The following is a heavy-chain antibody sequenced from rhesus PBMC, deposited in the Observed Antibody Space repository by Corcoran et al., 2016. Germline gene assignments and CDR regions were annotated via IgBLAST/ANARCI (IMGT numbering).Heavy chain of an antibody. CDR3: ARGSSGSWNVLDY. CDR2: IYGSSGST. J-gene: IGHJ4*01. V-gene: IGHV4-127*01. CDR1: GYSISSGYD. Sequence: QVQLQESGPGVVKPSETLSLTCAVSGYSISSGYDWSWIRKPPGKGLEWIGYIYGSSGSTNYNPSRKIPVTISKGTSKTQFSLKLSSVTAADTAVYYCARGSSGSWNVLDYWGQGVLVTVSS. D-gene: IGHD6-25*01.